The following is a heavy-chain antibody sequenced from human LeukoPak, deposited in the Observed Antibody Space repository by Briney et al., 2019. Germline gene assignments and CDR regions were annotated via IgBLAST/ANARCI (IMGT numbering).Heavy chain of an antibody. V-gene: IGHV3-30*18. CDR1: GFTFSSYG. Sequence: GRSLGLSCAASGFTFSSYGMHWVRQAPGKGLEWVAVISYDGSNKYYADSVKGRFTISRDNSKSTLYLQMNSLRAEDTAVYYCAKGGSGYCSGGSCRAYYYGMDVWGQGTTVTVSS. CDR2: ISYDGSNK. CDR3: AKGGSGYCSGGSCRAYYYGMDV. J-gene: IGHJ6*02. D-gene: IGHD2-15*01.